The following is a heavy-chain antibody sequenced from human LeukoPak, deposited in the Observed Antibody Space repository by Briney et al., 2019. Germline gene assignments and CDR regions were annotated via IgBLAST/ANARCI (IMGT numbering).Heavy chain of an antibody. D-gene: IGHD1-26*01. CDR1: GYTFTSYG. V-gene: IGHV1-69*05. Sequence: GASVKVSCKASGYTFTSYGISWVRQAPGQGLEWMGGIIPIFGTANYAQKFQGRVTITTDESTSTAYMELSSLRSEDTAVYYCARGRIVGAPDYWGQGTLVTASS. J-gene: IGHJ4*02. CDR3: ARGRIVGAPDY. CDR2: IIPIFGTA.